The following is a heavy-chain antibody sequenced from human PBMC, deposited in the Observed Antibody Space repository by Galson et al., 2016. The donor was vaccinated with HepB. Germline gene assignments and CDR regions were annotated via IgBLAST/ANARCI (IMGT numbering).Heavy chain of an antibody. Sequence: SLRLSCAVSGFRLSDSVMHWVRQAPGRGLEWVGRIRGKANNDATAFAASVAGRFTISRDDSMNTAYLQMNNLKTDDTAMYYCSTARITVAGHEDYWGQGTLVTVSS. CDR3: STARITVAGHEDY. V-gene: IGHV3-73*01. J-gene: IGHJ4*02. CDR2: IRGKANNDAT. CDR1: GFRLSDSV. D-gene: IGHD6-19*01.